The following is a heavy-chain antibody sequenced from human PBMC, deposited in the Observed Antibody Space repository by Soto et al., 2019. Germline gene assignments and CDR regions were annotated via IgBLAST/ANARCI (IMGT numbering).Heavy chain of an antibody. CDR3: ARDVVAATHTFRFDY. J-gene: IGHJ4*02. V-gene: IGHV3-30-3*01. D-gene: IGHD2-15*01. CDR1: GFTFSSYA. Sequence: QVPLVESGGGVVQPGRSLRLSCAASGFTFSSYAMHWVRQAPGKGLEWVAVISYDGSNKYYADSVKGRFTISRDNSKNTLYLQMNSLRAEATAVYYCARDVVAATHTFRFDYWGQGTLATVSS. CDR2: ISYDGSNK.